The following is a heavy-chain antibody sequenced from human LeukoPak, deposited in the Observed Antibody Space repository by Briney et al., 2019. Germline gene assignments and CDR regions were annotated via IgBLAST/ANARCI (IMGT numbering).Heavy chain of an antibody. CDR2: IGTGGRSM. Sequence: PGGSLRLSCAASGFTFSSYEMNWVRQTPGKGLEWVSYIGTGGRSMSYADSVKGRFTISRDNPKNSLYLQMNSLRAEDTAVYYCARATYDSGRDYWGQGTLVTVSS. CDR1: GFTFSSYE. J-gene: IGHJ4*02. V-gene: IGHV3-48*03. CDR3: ARATYDSGRDY. D-gene: IGHD6-19*01.